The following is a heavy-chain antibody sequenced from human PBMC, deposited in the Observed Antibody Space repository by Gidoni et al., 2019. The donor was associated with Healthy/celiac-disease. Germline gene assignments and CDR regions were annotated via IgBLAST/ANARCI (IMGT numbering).Heavy chain of an antibody. Sequence: QVQLQQWGAGLLKPSETLSLTCAVYGGSFSGYYWSWIRQPPGKGLEWIGEINHSGSTNYNPSLKSRVTISVDTSKNQFSLKLSSVTAADTAVYYCARARRGSYSDWGQGTLVTVSS. J-gene: IGHJ4*02. CDR2: INHSGST. CDR1: GGSFSGYY. D-gene: IGHD1-26*01. CDR3: ARARRGSYSD. V-gene: IGHV4-34*01.